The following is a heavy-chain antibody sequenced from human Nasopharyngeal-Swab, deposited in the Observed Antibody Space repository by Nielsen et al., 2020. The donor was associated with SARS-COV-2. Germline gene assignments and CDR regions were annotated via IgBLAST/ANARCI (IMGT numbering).Heavy chain of an antibody. D-gene: IGHD2-21*02. V-gene: IGHV1-3*01. CDR2: INAGNGNT. Sequence: ASVKVSCKASGYTFTTYAMHWVRQAPGQRLEWMGWINAGNGNTKYSQKFRGRVTISRDTSASTAYMELSSLRSEDTAVYYCASSSLPYLLCGRDCYSDYWGQGTLVTVSS. CDR3: ASSSLPYLLCGRDCYSDY. J-gene: IGHJ4*02. CDR1: GYTFTTYA.